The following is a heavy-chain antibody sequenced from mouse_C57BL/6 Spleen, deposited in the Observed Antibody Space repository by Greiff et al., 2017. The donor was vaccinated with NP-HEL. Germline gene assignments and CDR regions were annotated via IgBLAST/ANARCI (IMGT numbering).Heavy chain of an antibody. CDR1: GYTFTSYW. V-gene: IGHV1-55*01. CDR2: IYPGSGST. D-gene: IGHD2-3*01. CDR3: ARGWLLRTSFAY. J-gene: IGHJ3*01. Sequence: VQLQQPGAELVKPGASVKMSCKASGYTFTSYWITWVKQRPGQGLEWIGDIYPGSGSTNYNEKFKSKATLTVDTSSSTAYMQLSSLTSEDSAVYYCARGWLLRTSFAYWGQGTLVTVSA.